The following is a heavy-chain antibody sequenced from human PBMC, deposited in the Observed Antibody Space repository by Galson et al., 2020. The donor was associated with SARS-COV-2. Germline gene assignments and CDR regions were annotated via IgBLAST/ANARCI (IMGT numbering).Heavy chain of an antibody. CDR3: ARTIDGWNHYYLDY. CDR1: GFSLRTSGMC. D-gene: IGHD1-1*01. V-gene: IGHV2-70*01. Sequence: SGPTLAKPTQTLTLTCTFSGFSLRTSGMCVSWIRQPTGKALEWLSLIDWDDDKYYSTSLNTRPTISKDTSKNQVVLTMTNMDPVDTATYYCARTIDGWNHYYLDYWGQETLVTVSS. J-gene: IGHJ4*02. CDR2: IDWDDDK.